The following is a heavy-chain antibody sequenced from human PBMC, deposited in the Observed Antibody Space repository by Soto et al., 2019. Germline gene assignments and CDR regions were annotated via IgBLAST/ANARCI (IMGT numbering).Heavy chain of an antibody. CDR1: GYSFTSLD. Sequence: ASVKVSCKASGYSFTSLDINWVQQTAGQGLEWMGWMQPSTGRTGYAQKFQGRVTMTRDTSINTAYMELTTLTSDDTAFYYCARGVSAGVDYWGQGTLVTVPQ. V-gene: IGHV1-8*01. CDR2: MQPSTGRT. J-gene: IGHJ4*02. D-gene: IGHD1-26*01. CDR3: ARGVSAGVDY.